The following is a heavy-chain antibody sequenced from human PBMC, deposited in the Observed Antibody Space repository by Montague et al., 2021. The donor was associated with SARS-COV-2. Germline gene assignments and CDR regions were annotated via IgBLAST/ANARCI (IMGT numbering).Heavy chain of an antibody. CDR3: ARGSRRYYDILTGYFPKPFDD. CDR2: IYYSGST. Sequence: SETLSLTCAVSGGSISSSSYYWGWLRQPPGKGLEWIGSIYYSGSTYYNPSLKSRVTISVDTSKNQLSPKLSSVTAADTAVYYCARGSRRYYDILTGYFPKPFDDGGQGTLVTVSS. D-gene: IGHD3-9*01. V-gene: IGHV4-39*07. J-gene: IGHJ4*02. CDR1: GGSISSSSYY.